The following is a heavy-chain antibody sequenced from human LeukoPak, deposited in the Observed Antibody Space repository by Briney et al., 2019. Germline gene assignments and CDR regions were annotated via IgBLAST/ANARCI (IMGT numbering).Heavy chain of an antibody. CDR2: INSDGSST. D-gene: IGHD1-1*01. J-gene: IGHJ1*01. CDR3: ARIAGYLEYFQY. V-gene: IGHV3-74*01. Sequence: GGSLRLSCAASGFTFSSYWMHWVRQAPGKGLVWVSRINSDGSSTSYADSVKGRFTISRDNAKNTLYLQMNSLRAEDTAVYYCARIAGYLEYFQYWGQGTLVTVSS. CDR1: GFTFSSYW.